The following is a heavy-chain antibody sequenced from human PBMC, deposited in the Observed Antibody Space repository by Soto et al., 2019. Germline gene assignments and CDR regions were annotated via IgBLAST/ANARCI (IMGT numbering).Heavy chain of an antibody. CDR3: AREAASSGWYDR. CDR2: IKQDGSEK. J-gene: IGHJ5*02. CDR1: GLTFSSYW. Sequence: GGSLRLSCAVSGLTFSSYWMSWVRQAPGKGLEWVAHIKQDGSEKYYVDSVKGRFTISRDNAKNSLYLQMDSLRPEDTAVYFCAREAASSGWYDRWRQGTLVTVSS. V-gene: IGHV3-7*01. D-gene: IGHD6-19*01.